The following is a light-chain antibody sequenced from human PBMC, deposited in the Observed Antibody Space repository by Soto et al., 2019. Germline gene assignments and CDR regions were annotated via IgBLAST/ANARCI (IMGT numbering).Light chain of an antibody. J-gene: IGKJ3*01. V-gene: IGKV1-9*01. CDR2: GTF. CDR3: QHLNNYPPFT. CDR1: QDIKTY. Sequence: IQLTQSQSSLSASVGDRVSITCRASQDIKTYLAWYQQKQGKAPKLLISGTFTLQSGVPSRFNGSGSGTDCTLTISRLQPEDFATYYCQHLNNYPPFTFGPGTKVDLE.